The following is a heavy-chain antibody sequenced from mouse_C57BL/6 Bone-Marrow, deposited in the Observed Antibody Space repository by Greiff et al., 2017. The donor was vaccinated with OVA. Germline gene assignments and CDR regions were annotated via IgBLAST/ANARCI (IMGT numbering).Heavy chain of an antibody. J-gene: IGHJ4*01. CDR1: GYAFTNYL. V-gene: IGHV1-54*01. D-gene: IGHD1-1*01. CDR2: INPGSGGT. Sequence: QVQLKQSGAELVRPGTSVKVSCKASGYAFTNYLIEWVKQRPGQGLEWIGVINPGSGGTNYNEKFKGKATLTADKSSSTAYMQLSSLTSEDSAVYFCARWSYDYYGSRENAMDYWGQGTSVTVSS. CDR3: ARWSYDYYGSRENAMDY.